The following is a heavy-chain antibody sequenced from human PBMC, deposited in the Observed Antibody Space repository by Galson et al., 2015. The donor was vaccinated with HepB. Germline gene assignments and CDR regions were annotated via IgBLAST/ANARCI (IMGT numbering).Heavy chain of an antibody. CDR3: ARGGLDHDTLTGRSVYYTGLDM. CDR1: GDSMNKFS. J-gene: IGHJ6*02. D-gene: IGHD3-9*01. Sequence: LSLTCTVSGDSMNKFSRSWNRQAAWKTLEWLGRIPGSAVTTDKSSLKHRLPMSVATSINQFSLTLRSVTAADTAIYFCARGGLDHDTLTGRSVYYTGLDMWGQGTAVTV. CDR2: IPGSAVT. V-gene: IGHV4-4*07.